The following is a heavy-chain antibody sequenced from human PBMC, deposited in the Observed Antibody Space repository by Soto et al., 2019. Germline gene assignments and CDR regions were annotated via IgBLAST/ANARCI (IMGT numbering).Heavy chain of an antibody. V-gene: IGHV3-30*18. D-gene: IGHD6-6*01. CDR3: AKAEFYGSSPPQYYYYGMNV. Sequence: GGSLRLSCAASGFTFSTYGMHWVRQAPGKGLEWVAVILYDGSNRNYADSVKGRFTISRDNSKNTLYLQMNSLKVEDTAVYYCAKAEFYGSSPPQYYYYGMNVWGQGTTVTVSS. CDR1: GFTFSTYG. CDR2: ILYDGSNR. J-gene: IGHJ6*02.